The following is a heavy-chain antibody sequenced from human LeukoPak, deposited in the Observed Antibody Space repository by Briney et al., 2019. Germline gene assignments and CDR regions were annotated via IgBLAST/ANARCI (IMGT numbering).Heavy chain of an antibody. CDR1: GXSFSSYW. CDR3: VRGGARRGFYTMDV. Sequence: GGSLRLSCAASGXSFSSYWMHWVRQAPGKGLEWVSRVNSDGSSTVNADSVKGRFIISRDNAKKTLELEMHSLRAEDTAVYYCVRGGARRGFYTMDVWGQGTTVIVSS. V-gene: IGHV3-74*03. D-gene: IGHD2/OR15-2a*01. CDR2: VNSDGSST. J-gene: IGHJ6*02.